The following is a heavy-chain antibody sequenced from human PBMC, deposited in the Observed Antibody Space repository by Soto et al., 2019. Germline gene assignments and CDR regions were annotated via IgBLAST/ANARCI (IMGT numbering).Heavy chain of an antibody. Sequence: ASVKVSCKASGYTFTSYYMHWVRQAPGQGLEWMGIINPSGGSTSYAQKFQGRVTMTRDTSTSTVYMELSSLRSEDTAVYYCARDRDVLRYFDWSSEYYYGMDVWGQGTTVTVSS. D-gene: IGHD3-9*01. CDR3: ARDRDVLRYFDWSSEYYYGMDV. CDR2: INPSGGST. V-gene: IGHV1-46*01. CDR1: GYTFTSYY. J-gene: IGHJ6*02.